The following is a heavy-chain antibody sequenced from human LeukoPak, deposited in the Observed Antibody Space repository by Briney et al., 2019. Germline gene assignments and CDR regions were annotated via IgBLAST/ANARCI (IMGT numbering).Heavy chain of an antibody. V-gene: IGHV4-39*01. CDR1: VCSISKSHYY. Sequence: SWTLPLTRTVTVCSISKSHYYWRCIRQPPGKGLEWIASIDYRGSTYYKPSLQSRVSISADKSKNEVSVNLSSVTADDTAVYYCARHLEGISMIGVLIVDAFDIWGQGTMVTVSS. CDR3: ARHLEGISMIGVLIVDAFDI. CDR2: IDYRGST. D-gene: IGHD3-22*01. J-gene: IGHJ3*02.